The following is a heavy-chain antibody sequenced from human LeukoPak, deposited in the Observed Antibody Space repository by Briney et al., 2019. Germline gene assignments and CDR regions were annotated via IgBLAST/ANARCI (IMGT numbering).Heavy chain of an antibody. CDR2: IYYSGST. CDR3: ARGLESFVDLSLAFDI. D-gene: IGHD3/OR15-3a*01. J-gene: IGHJ3*02. CDR1: GGSISSGGYY. V-gene: IGHV4-31*03. Sequence: PSQTLSLTCTVSGGSISSGGYYWRWIRQHPGKGLEWIGYIYYSGSTYYNPSLKSRVTISVDTSKNQFSLKLSSVTAADTAVYYCARGLESFVDLSLAFDIWGQGTMVTVSS.